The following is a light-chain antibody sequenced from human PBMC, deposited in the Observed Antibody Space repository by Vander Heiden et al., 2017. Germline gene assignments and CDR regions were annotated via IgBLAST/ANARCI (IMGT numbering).Light chain of an antibody. V-gene: IGLV4-60*03. Sequence: HPVLTQSSSASASLGSSGTFTCTQSSGHISYVNAWHQQQPGKAPGYLMKVEGSRNYNKGGGVPDRFSGSSSAAARYLTISNLQSDDEADYYCEAWNSNLWVFGGGTKLTVL. J-gene: IGLJ3*02. CDR3: EAWNSNLWV. CDR1: SGHISYV. CDR2: VEGSRNY.